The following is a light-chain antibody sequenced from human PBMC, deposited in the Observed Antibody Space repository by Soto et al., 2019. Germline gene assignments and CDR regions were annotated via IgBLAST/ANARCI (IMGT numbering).Light chain of an antibody. V-gene: IGKV3-11*01. CDR2: EAS. CDR1: QSVGSY. Sequence: EIVLTQSPATLSVSPGERATLSCRASQSVGSYFAWYQQKPGQAPRLLIYEASNRATGIPARFSGSGSGTDFTLNISSLEPEDFAVYYCQQRSNWPRTFGQGTKVAIK. CDR3: QQRSNWPRT. J-gene: IGKJ1*01.